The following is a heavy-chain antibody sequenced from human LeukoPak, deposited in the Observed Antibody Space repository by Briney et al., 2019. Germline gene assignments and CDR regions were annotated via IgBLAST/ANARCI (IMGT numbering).Heavy chain of an antibody. CDR2: INHSGST. J-gene: IGHJ6*03. V-gene: IGHV4-34*01. CDR1: GGSFSGYY. D-gene: IGHD3-16*01. Sequence: SETLSLTCAVYGGSFSGYYWSWIRQPPGKGLEWIGEINHSGSTNYNPSLKSRVTMSADTSKNQFSLKLSSVTAADTAVYYCARVLYLGDYYYYMDVWGKGTTVTVSS. CDR3: ARVLYLGDYYYYMDV.